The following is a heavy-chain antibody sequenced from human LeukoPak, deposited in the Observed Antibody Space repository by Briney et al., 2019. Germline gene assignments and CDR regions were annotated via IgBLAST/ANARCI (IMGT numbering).Heavy chain of an antibody. CDR2: INPSGGST. V-gene: IGHV1-46*01. D-gene: IGHD6-6*01. CDR1: GYTFTSYY. J-gene: IGHJ4*02. CDR3: ARDPQYSSSWEYYFDY. Sequence: GASVKVSCKASGYTFTSYYMHWVRQAPGQGLEWMGIINPSGGSTSYAQKFQGRVTMNRDTSTSTVYMELSSLRSEDTAVYCCARDPQYSSSWEYYFDYWGQGTLVTVSS.